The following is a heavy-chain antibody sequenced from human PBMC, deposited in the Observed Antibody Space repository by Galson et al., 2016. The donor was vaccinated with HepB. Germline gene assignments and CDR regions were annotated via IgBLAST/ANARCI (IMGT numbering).Heavy chain of an antibody. CDR3: AREEPPRYNNSWFHP. V-gene: IGHV3-7*01. CDR2: IKLDGSEQ. D-gene: IGHD1-14*01. Sequence: SLRLSCAASGFVFSSYWMSWVRQAPGKGLEWVANIKLDGSEQFYVDSVKGRFTISRDNAQNSLYLEMNTLTVDDTAVYYCAREEPPRYNNSWFHPWGQGTLVTVSS. CDR1: GFVFSSYW. J-gene: IGHJ5*02.